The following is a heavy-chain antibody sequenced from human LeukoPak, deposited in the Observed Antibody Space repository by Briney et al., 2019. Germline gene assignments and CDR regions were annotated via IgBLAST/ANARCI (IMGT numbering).Heavy chain of an antibody. CDR2: IYYSGST. D-gene: IGHD1-26*01. J-gene: IGHJ4*02. Sequence: PSETLSLTCTVSGCSISSYYWSWIRQPPGKGLEWIGDIYYSGSTNYNPSLKSRVTITLEQSTNQISLRLSSVTAADPAVFYSARLASGSYCPLTPFDYWGQGTLVTASS. CDR1: GCSISSYY. CDR3: ARLASGSYCPLTPFDY. V-gene: IGHV4-59*08.